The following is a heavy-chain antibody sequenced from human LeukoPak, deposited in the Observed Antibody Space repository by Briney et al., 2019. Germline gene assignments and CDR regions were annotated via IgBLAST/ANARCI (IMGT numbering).Heavy chain of an antibody. CDR2: ISGSGGST. J-gene: IGHJ5*02. Sequence: GGSLRLSCAASGFTFSNYGMHWVRQAPGKGLEWVSAISGSGGSTYYADSVKGRFTISRDNSKNTLYLQMNSLRAEDTAVYYCATSLSGSYYDWFDPWGQGTLVTVSS. CDR3: ATSLSGSYYDWFDP. D-gene: IGHD1-26*01. CDR1: GFTFSNYG. V-gene: IGHV3-23*01.